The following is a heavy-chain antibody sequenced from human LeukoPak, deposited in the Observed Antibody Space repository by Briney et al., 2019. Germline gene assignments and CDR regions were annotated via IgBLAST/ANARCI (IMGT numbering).Heavy chain of an antibody. J-gene: IGHJ5*02. D-gene: IGHD2-21*02. CDR2: IYYSGST. Sequence: SETLSLTCTVSGGSTSSYYWSWIRQPPGKGLEWIGYIYYSGSTNYNPSLKSRVTISVDTSKNQFSLKLSSVTAADTAVYYCARGAPYGGDCHDWFDPWGQGTLVTVSS. CDR3: ARGAPYGGDCHDWFDP. V-gene: IGHV4-59*01. CDR1: GGSTSSYY.